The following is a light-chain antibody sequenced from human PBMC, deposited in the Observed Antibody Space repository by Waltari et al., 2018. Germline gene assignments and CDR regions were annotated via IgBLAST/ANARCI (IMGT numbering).Light chain of an antibody. V-gene: IGLV2-14*03. CDR3: NSYTSSRTRV. CDR2: DVS. CDR1: SSDVGGYNY. J-gene: IGLJ1*01. Sequence: HSALTQPASVSGSPGQSITTSCTGTSSDVGGYNYVSWYQQHPGKAPKLMIYDVSNRPSGVSNRFSGSKSANTASLTISGLQAEDEADYYCNSYTSSRTRVFGTGTRVTVL.